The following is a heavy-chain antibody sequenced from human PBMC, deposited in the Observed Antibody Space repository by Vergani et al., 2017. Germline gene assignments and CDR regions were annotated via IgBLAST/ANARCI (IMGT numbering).Heavy chain of an antibody. CDR3: ARVRREDSSGYYYYYGMDV. CDR2: IYYSGST. CDR1: GGSISSGDYY. Sequence: QVQLQESGPGLVKPSQTLSLTCTVSGGSISSGDYYWSWIRQPPGKGLEWIGYIYYSGSTYYNPSLKSRVTISVDTSKNQFSLKLSSVTAADTAVYYCARVRREDSSGYYYYYGMDVWGQGTTVTVSS. J-gene: IGHJ6*02. D-gene: IGHD3-22*01. V-gene: IGHV4-30-4*01.